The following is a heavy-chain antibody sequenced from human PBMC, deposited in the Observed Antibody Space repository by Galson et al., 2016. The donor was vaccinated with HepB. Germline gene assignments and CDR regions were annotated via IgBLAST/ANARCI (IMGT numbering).Heavy chain of an antibody. Sequence: SLRLSCAASGFTFSSYGMHWVRQAPGKGLEWVAVIWYDGSNKYYAGSVKGRFAISRDNSKNTLYLQMNILRAEETAVYYCASEMAIADAATFDYWGQGTLVTVSS. D-gene: IGHD6-13*01. V-gene: IGHV3-33*01. CDR3: ASEMAIADAATFDY. J-gene: IGHJ4*02. CDR2: IWYDGSNK. CDR1: GFTFSSYG.